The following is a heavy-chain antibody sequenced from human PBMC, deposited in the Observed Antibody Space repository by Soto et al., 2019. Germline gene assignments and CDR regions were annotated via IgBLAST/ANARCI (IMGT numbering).Heavy chain of an antibody. CDR3: ARGSFSSSSSWFDP. V-gene: IGHV4-31*03. Sequence: PSETLSLTCTVSGGSIISGGYYFIWIRQHPGKGLEWIGYIYYSGRTYYNPSLHSRVSIAVDTTENQFSLKLTSVTAADTSVYYCARGSFSSSSSWFDPWGRGTLVTVSS. CDR1: GGSIISGGYY. CDR2: IYYSGRT. D-gene: IGHD6-6*01. J-gene: IGHJ5*02.